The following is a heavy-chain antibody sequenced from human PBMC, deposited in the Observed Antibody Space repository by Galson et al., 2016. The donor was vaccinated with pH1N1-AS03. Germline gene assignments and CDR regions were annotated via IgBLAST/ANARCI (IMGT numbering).Heavy chain of an antibody. CDR2: IKSKTHGGTT. D-gene: IGHD3-10*01. V-gene: IGHV3-15*01. CDR1: GFSFTNAW. CDR3: GTGLIWFDFVEF. Sequence: SLRLSCAASGFSFTNAWMNWVRQVPGKGLEWVGRIKSKTHGGTTVSAATVKGRFTITRDDSKNMVYLQMNSLKTEDTAVYYRGTGLIWFDFVEFWGPGTLVTVSS. J-gene: IGHJ4*02.